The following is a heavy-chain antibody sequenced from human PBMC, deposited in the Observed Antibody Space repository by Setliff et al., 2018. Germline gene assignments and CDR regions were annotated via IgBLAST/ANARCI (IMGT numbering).Heavy chain of an antibody. V-gene: IGHV4-61*09. D-gene: IGHD2-15*01. CDR2: IYTSGST. CDR3: LRIRLVPHGHS. CDR1: GGSISSGSFY. J-gene: IGHJ4*02. Sequence: SETLSLTCTVSGGSISSGSFYWSWIRQPAGKGLEWIGHIYTSGSTNYNPSLKTRVSISVDTSKNHFSLRLSSVTAADTAVYYCLRIRLVPHGHSWGQGTLVTVSS.